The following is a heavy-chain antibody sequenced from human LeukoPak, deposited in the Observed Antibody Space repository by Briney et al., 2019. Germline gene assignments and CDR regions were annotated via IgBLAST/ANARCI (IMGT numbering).Heavy chain of an antibody. J-gene: IGHJ4*02. D-gene: IGHD2/OR15-2a*01. Sequence: ASVKVSCKASGYTFTSYYIHWVRQAPGQGLEWMGIINPSGGSTSYAQKFQGRVTMTRNTSISTAYMELSSLRSEDTAVYYCARDCNRTYCYDYWGQGTLVTVSS. CDR3: ARDCNRTYCYDY. V-gene: IGHV1-46*01. CDR1: GYTFTSYY. CDR2: INPSGGST.